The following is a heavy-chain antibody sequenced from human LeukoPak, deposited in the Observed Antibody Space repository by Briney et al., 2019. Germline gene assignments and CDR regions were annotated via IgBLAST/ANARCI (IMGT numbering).Heavy chain of an antibody. CDR1: GFTFSSYA. Sequence: PGRSLRLSCAASGFTFSSYAMHWVRQAPGKGLEWVAVISYDGSNKYYADSVKGRFTISRDNSKNTLYLQMNSLRAEDTAVYYCASNTPHYYDSSGYYGGPCYWGQGTLVTVSS. CDR2: ISYDGSNK. CDR3: ASNTPHYYDSSGYYGGPCY. J-gene: IGHJ4*02. V-gene: IGHV3-30-3*01. D-gene: IGHD3-22*01.